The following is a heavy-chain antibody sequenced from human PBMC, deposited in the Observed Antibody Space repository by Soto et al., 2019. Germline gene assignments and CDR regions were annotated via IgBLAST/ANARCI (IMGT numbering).Heavy chain of an antibody. CDR3: ARGMTTVTTLDY. CDR1: GGSISSSNW. CDR2: IYHSGST. D-gene: IGHD4-17*01. V-gene: IGHV4-4*02. Sequence: LETLSLTCAVSGGSISSSNWWSWVRQPPGKGLEWIGEIYHSGSTNYNPSLKSRVTTSVDKSKNQFSLKLSSVTAADTAVYYCARGMTTVTTLDYWGQGTLVTVYS. J-gene: IGHJ4*02.